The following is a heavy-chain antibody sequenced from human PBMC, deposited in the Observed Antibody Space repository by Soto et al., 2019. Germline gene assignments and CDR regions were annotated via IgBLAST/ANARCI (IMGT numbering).Heavy chain of an antibody. V-gene: IGHV4-30-2*01. Sequence: QLRLQESGSRLVKPSQTLSLTCAVSGLSISTGSYSWTWIRQPPGKGLEWIGYIYHSGSTCYNPSLNSRFTVSVDRSKNPFSLKLVSVTAADTAVYYCARGDDDLAPAFGFWGQGTLVTVSS. D-gene: IGHD3-3*01. CDR1: GLSISTGSYS. CDR3: ARGDDDLAPAFGF. J-gene: IGHJ4*02. CDR2: IYHSGST.